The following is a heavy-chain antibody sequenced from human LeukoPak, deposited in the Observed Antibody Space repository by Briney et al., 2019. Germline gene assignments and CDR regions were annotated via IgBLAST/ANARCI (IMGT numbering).Heavy chain of an antibody. CDR1: GSTFTSYG. J-gene: IGHJ6*03. CDR2: IIPIFGTA. Sequence: ASVKVCCSASGSTFTSYGISWVRQAHGQGLEWMGGIIPIFGTANYAQKFQGRVTITADESTSTAYMELSSLRSEDTAVYYCARRDPYYYYMDVWGKGTTVTVSS. CDR3: ARRDPYYYYMDV. V-gene: IGHV1-69*13.